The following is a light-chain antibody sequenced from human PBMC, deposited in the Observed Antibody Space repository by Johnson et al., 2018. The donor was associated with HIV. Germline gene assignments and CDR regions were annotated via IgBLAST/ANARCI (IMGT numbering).Light chain of an antibody. CDR1: SSNIGNNY. J-gene: IGLJ1*01. V-gene: IGLV1-51*02. Sequence: HSVLTQPPSVSAAPGQKVTISCSGSSSNIGNNYVSWYQQLPGTAPKLLIYENNKRPPGITDRFSASKSGTSATLGITGLQTGDEADYYCGTWDSSLSAHYVFGTGTKITVL. CDR3: GTWDSSLSAHYV. CDR2: ENN.